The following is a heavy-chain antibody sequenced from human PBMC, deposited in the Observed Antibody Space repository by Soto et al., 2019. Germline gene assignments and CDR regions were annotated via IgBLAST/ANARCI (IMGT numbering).Heavy chain of an antibody. J-gene: IGHJ5*02. D-gene: IGHD3-10*01. CDR1: GGSFSGYY. CDR3: ARRVQANGVITQDNWLAP. Sequence: SETLSLTCAVYGGSFSGYYWSWIRQPPGKGLEWIGEINHSESTNYNPSHKRQDNISEDTTKNQFSLKLSSVTAADTAVYYCARRVQANGVITQDNWLAPWGQGTRVT. V-gene: IGHV4-34*01. CDR2: INHSEST.